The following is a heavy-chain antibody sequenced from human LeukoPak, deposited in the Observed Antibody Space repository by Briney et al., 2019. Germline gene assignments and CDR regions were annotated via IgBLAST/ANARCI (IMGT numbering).Heavy chain of an antibody. CDR1: GYSFTSYW. J-gene: IGHJ3*02. V-gene: IGHV5-51*01. CDR3: ARLPHPDCSSTSCYTGDAFDI. D-gene: IGHD2-2*02. Sequence: GESLKISCKGSGYSFTSYWIGWVRQMPGKGLEWTGIIYPGDSDTRYSPSFQGQVTISADKSISTAYLQWSSLKASDTAMYYCARLPHPDCSSTSCYTGDAFDIWGQGTMVTVSS. CDR2: IYPGDSDT.